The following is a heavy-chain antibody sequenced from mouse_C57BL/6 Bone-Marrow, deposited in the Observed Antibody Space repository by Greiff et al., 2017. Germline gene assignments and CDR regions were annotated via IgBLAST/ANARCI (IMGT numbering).Heavy chain of an antibody. CDR1: GYTFTDYN. D-gene: IGHD1-1*01. J-gene: IGHJ4*01. CDR3: ARLNYYGSSYRYYAMDY. Sequence: VQLQQSGPELVKPGASVKMSCKASGYTFTDYNMHWVKQSHGKSLEWIGYINPNNGGTSYNQKFKGTATLTVNKTSSTAYMELRSLTSEDSAVYYCARLNYYGSSYRYYAMDYWGQGTSVTVSS. V-gene: IGHV1-22*01. CDR2: INPNNGGT.